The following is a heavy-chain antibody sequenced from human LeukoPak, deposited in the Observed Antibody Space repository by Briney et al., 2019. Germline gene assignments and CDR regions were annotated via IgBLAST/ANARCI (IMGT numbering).Heavy chain of an antibody. CDR2: IYHSGST. D-gene: IGHD2-2*01. CDR3: ARCGLDQLLAYWYFDL. V-gene: IGHV4-38-2*01. J-gene: IGHJ2*01. Sequence: PSETLSLTCAVSGYSISSGYYWGWIRQPPGKGLEWIGSIYHSGSTYYNPSLKSRVTISVDTSKNQFSLKLSSVTAADTAVYYWARCGLDQLLAYWYFDLWGRGTLVTVSS. CDR1: GYSISSGYY.